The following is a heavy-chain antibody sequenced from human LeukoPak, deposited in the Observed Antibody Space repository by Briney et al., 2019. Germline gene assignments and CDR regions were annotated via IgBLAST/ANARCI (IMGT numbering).Heavy chain of an antibody. J-gene: IGHJ4*02. CDR1: GFTFSSYA. Sequence: GGSLRLSCAASGFTFSSYAMSWVRQAPGKGLEWVSGISWNSGSIGYADSVKGRFTISRDNAKNSLYLQMNSLRAEDTALYYCAKDWGGYSYYFDYWGQGTLVTVSS. V-gene: IGHV3-9*01. D-gene: IGHD3-3*01. CDR2: ISWNSGSI. CDR3: AKDWGGYSYYFDY.